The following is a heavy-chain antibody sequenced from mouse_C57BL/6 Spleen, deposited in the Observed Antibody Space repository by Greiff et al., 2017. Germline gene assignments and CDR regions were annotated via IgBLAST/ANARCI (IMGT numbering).Heavy chain of an antibody. V-gene: IGHV1-15*01. D-gene: IGHD2-1*01. CDR3: TRSLYLTLAY. Sequence: VKVVESGAELVRPGDSVTLSCKASGYTFTDYEMHWVKQTPVHGLEWIGAIDPETGGTAYNQKFKGKAILTAYKSSSTAYMKLRSLTSDASAVYYCTRSLYLTLAYWGQGTLVTVSA. CDR2: IDPETGGT. CDR1: GYTFTDYE. J-gene: IGHJ3*01.